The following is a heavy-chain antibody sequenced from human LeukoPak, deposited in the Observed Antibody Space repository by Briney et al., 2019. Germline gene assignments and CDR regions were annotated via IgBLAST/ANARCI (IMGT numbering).Heavy chain of an antibody. CDR3: AKNGQSGFSFDP. V-gene: IGHV4-34*01. CDR2: GSESGGT. CDR1: GVGSSSYW. J-gene: IGHJ5*02. D-gene: IGHD3-3*01. Sequence: GSLRLSCAASGVGSSSYWMSWVRQPPGKGLEWIGEGSESGGTKFNPSLKSRVTISADTSKNQFSLKLNSVTAADTAVYYCAKNGQSGFSFDPWGQGTLVTVSS.